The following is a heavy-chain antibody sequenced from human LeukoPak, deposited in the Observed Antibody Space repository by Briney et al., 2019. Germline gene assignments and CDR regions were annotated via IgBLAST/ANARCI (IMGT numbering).Heavy chain of an antibody. V-gene: IGHV1-18*01. CDR1: GYTFTSYD. D-gene: IGHD4-23*01. J-gene: IGHJ6*03. CDR2: ISAYNGNT. CDR3: ARERWSTYYYYMDV. Sequence: GASVKVSCKASGYTFTSYDINWVRQATGQGLEWMGWISAYNGNTNYAQKLQGRVTMTTGTSTSTAYMELRSLRSDDTAVYYCARERWSTYYYYMDVWGKGTTVTVSS.